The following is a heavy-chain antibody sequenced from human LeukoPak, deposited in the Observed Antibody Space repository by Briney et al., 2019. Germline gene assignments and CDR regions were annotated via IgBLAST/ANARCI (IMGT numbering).Heavy chain of an antibody. CDR1: GGSISSYY. CDR2: IYYSGST. J-gene: IGHJ3*02. CDR3: ARRNKAFDI. V-gene: IGHV4-59*08. Sequence: PSETLSLTCTVSGGSISSYYWSWIRQPPGRGLEWIGYIYYSGSTNYNPSLKSRVTISVDTSKNQFSLKLSSVTAADTAVYYCARRNKAFDIWGQGTMVTVSS.